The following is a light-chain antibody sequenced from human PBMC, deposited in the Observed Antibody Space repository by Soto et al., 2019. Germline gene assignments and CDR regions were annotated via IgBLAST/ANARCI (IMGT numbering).Light chain of an antibody. CDR3: HQASSFPLS. Sequence: IQMTQSPSSVSASVGDRVTISCRASQVISSWLAWYQQKPGKAPKLLIYKASNLQTGVPSRFRGSGSGTDFTLTITNLPPEDFATYYCHQASSFPLSFGGGTNVEIK. V-gene: IGKV1-12*01. CDR2: KAS. CDR1: QVISSW. J-gene: IGKJ4*01.